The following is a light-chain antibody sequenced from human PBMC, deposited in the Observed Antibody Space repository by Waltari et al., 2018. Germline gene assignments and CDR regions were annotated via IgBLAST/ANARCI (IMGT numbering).Light chain of an antibody. Sequence: AIQMTKSTSSLSATVGDRVTITCRASQGIRNHLDWYQQKPGKVPKLLIYTASTLQSAVPSRFSGSGSGTDFTLTISSLQPEDFVSYYCQQYNSYSGTFGQGTKLEIK. J-gene: IGKJ2*01. V-gene: IGKV1-6*01. CDR1: QGIRNH. CDR2: TAS. CDR3: QQYNSYSGT.